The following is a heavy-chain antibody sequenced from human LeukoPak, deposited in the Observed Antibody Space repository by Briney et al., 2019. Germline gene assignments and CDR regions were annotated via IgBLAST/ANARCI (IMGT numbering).Heavy chain of an antibody. CDR1: GGSISSSSYY. CDR2: IYYSGST. J-gene: IGHJ4*02. V-gene: IGHV4-39*01. D-gene: IGHD1-14*01. Sequence: PSETLSLTCTVSGGSISSSSYYWGWIRQPPGKGLEWIGSIYYSGSTYYNPSLKSRVTISVDTSKNQFSLKLSSVTAADTAVYYCARLGLTHYHRAFDYWGQGTLVTVSS. CDR3: ARLGLTHYHRAFDY.